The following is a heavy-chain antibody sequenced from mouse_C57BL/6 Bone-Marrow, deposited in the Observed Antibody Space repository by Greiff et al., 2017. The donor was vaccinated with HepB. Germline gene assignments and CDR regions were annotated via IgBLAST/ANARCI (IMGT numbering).Heavy chain of an antibody. CDR2: IWRGGST. Sequence: VQVVESGPGLVQPSQSLSITCTVSGFSLTSYGVHWVRQSPGKGLEWLGVIWRGGSTDYNAAFMSRLSITKDNSKSQVFFKMNSLQADDTAIYYCAAWAWLLRGFAYWGQGTLVTVSA. CDR1: GFSLTSYG. CDR3: AAWAWLLRGFAY. J-gene: IGHJ3*01. V-gene: IGHV2-5*01. D-gene: IGHD2-3*01.